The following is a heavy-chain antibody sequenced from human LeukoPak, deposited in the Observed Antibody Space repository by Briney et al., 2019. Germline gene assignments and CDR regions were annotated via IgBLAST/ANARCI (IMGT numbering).Heavy chain of an antibody. Sequence: SETLSLTCAVYGGSFSDYSWSWIRQPPGKGLEWIGEINHSGGTNHNPSLMSRVIMSVDTSKNQFSLKVSSVTAADTAVYYCARDHRGYDFWSGYLGRHFYYYYMDVWGKGTTVTVSS. CDR1: GGSFSDYS. V-gene: IGHV4-34*01. D-gene: IGHD3-3*01. J-gene: IGHJ6*03. CDR2: INHSGGT. CDR3: ARDHRGYDFWSGYLGRHFYYYYMDV.